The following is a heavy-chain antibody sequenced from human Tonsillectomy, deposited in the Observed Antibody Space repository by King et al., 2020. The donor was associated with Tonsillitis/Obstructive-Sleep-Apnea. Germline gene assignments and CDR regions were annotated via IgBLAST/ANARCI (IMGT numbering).Heavy chain of an antibody. Sequence: QLQESGPGLVKPSETLSLTCTVSGGSISSSDYYWGWIRQPPGKGLEWIGTIYSSGSTYYNPSLKRRVTISVDTSKNQSSLKLSSVTAADPAFYFCARHPRRCSSTSCYAGNFDYWGQGTLVTVSS. J-gene: IGHJ4*02. CDR1: GGSISSSDYY. CDR3: ARHPRRCSSTSCYAGNFDY. D-gene: IGHD2-2*01. V-gene: IGHV4-39*01. CDR2: IYSSGST.